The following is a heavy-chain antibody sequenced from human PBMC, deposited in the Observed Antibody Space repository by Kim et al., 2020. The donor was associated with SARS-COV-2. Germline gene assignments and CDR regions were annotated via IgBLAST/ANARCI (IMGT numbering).Heavy chain of an antibody. Sequence: DSAGYVKSRITITADTSKNQLSLQLISVSPEDTASYYCARDTPGQKAFDIWGQGTMVTVSS. V-gene: IGHV6-1*01. J-gene: IGHJ3*02. CDR3: ARDTPGQKAFDI.